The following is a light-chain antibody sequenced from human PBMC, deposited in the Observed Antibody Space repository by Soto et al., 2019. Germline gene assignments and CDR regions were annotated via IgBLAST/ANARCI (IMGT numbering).Light chain of an antibody. J-gene: IGLJ3*02. CDR2: EVT. CDR1: SSEVGRYNY. V-gene: IGLV2-8*01. CDR3: SSYAGGTSVV. Sequence: QSALTQPPSASGTPGQSVTISCTGTSSEVGRYNYVSWYQQRPGKAPELMIYEVTKRPSGVPDRLSGSKSGNTASLTVTRLLVEYEADYYCSSYAGGTSVVIGGGTQLTVL.